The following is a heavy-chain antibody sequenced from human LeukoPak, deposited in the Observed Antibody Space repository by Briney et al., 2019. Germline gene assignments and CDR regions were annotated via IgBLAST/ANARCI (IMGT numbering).Heavy chain of an antibody. D-gene: IGHD6-19*01. J-gene: IGHJ6*03. CDR1: GGSISNYY. V-gene: IGHV4-59*07. Sequence: SDTLSLTCTVSGGSISNYYWSWIRQPPGKGLEWIGYIYFSGSTNYNPSIQSRVTISVVTSKNHFSPKLSSVTAADTAVNYCARGDSSGHYYYYMDVWGKGTTVTVSS. CDR2: IYFSGST. CDR3: ARGDSSGHYYYYMDV.